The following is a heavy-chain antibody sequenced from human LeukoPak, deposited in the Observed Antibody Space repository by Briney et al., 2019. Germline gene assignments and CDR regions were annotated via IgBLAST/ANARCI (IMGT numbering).Heavy chain of an antibody. D-gene: IGHD5-24*01. CDR1: GGTFSSYA. CDR2: IIPIVGIA. V-gene: IGHV1-69*04. J-gene: IGHJ4*02. CDR3: ARDGEMATIYFDY. Sequence: SVKVSCKASGGTFSSYAISWVRQAPGQGLEWMGTIIPIVGIANYAQKFQGRVTITADKSTSTAYMELSSLRSEDTAVYYCARDGEMATIYFDYWGQGTLVTVST.